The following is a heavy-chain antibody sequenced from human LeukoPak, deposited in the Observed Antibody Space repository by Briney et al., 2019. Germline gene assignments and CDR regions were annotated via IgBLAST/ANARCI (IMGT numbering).Heavy chain of an antibody. V-gene: IGHV3-23*01. CDR2: ISGSGGST. CDR3: AREGVTSQFIYYFDY. D-gene: IGHD3-10*01. Sequence: GGSLRLSCAASGFTFSSYAMSWVRQAPGKGLEWVSAISGSGGSTYYADSVKGRFTISRDNSKNTLYLQMNSLRAEDTVVYYCAREGVTSQFIYYFDYWGQGTLVTVSS. CDR1: GFTFSSYA. J-gene: IGHJ4*02.